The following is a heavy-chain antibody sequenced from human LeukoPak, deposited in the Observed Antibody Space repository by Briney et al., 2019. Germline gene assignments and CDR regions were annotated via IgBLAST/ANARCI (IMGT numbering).Heavy chain of an antibody. J-gene: IGHJ4*02. V-gene: IGHV3-48*01. CDR3: AREFLAARDY. CDR2: ISSSSSTI. D-gene: IGHD6-6*01. Sequence: GGSLRLSCAASGFTFSSFALSWVRQAPGKGLEWVSYISSSSSTIYYADSVKGRFTISRDNAKNSLYLQMNSLRAEDTAVYYCAREFLAARDYWGQGTLVTVSS. CDR1: GFTFSSFA.